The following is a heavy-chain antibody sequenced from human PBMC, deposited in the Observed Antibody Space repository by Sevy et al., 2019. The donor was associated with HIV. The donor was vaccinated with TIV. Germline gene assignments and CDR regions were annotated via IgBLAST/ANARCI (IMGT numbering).Heavy chain of an antibody. V-gene: IGHV3-11*01. CDR2: ISGSGIT. D-gene: IGHD2-2*03. CDR1: GFIFSDYY. J-gene: IGHJ4*02. CDR3: ARDPLLGIAREVARGGY. Sequence: GGSLRLSCLGSGFIFSDYYMSWIRQAPGRGLEWVSYISGSGITYYADSVEGRFTISRDNARNSLYLQMNSLRADDTAVYYCARDPLLGIAREVARGGYWGQGTLVTVSS.